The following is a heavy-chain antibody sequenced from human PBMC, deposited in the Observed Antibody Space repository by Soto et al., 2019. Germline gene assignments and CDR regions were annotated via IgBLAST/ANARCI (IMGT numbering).Heavy chain of an antibody. CDR2: IIPIFGTA. CDR3: ARVAARFASEVYYVDY. Sequence: SVKVSCKASGGTFSSYSISWVLQAPGEGLEWMGGIIPIFGTANYAQKFQGRVTITADESTSTAYMELSSLRSEDTAVYYCARVAARFASEVYYVDYWGQGTLVTVSS. J-gene: IGHJ4*02. V-gene: IGHV1-69*13. CDR1: GGTFSSYS. D-gene: IGHD6-6*01.